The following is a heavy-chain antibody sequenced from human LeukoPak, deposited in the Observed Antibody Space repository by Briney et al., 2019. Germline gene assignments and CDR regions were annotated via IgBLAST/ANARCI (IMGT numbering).Heavy chain of an antibody. J-gene: IGHJ4*02. CDR3: ARARGGRSTGADY. V-gene: IGHV1-2*02. Sequence: ASVKLSCNAAGYTFTGYYMLWVRQAPGQGLEWRGWINPNSGGTNYAQKFQGRVTMTRDTPISTAYMELSMLRSYGAAVYYCARARGGRSTGADYWGQGTLVTVSS. CDR2: INPNSGGT. CDR1: GYTFTGYY. D-gene: IGHD1-26*01.